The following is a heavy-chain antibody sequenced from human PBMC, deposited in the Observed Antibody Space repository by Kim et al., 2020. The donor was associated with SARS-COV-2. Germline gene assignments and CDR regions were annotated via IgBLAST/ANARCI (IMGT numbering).Heavy chain of an antibody. V-gene: IGHV1-46*01. D-gene: IGHD5-18*01. CDR3: ARELWIQLWSKGPLDY. J-gene: IGHJ4*02. CDR1: GYTFTSYY. Sequence: ASVKVSCKASGYTFTSYYMHWVRQAPGQGLEWMGIINPSGGSTSYAQKFQGRVTMTRDTSTSTVYMELSSLRSEDTAVYYCARELWIQLWSKGPLDYWGQGTLVTVSS. CDR2: INPSGGST.